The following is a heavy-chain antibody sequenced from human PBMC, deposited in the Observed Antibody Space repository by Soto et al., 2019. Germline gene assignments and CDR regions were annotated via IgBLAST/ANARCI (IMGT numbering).Heavy chain of an antibody. CDR2: IYYSGGT. Sequence: QVQLHESGPGLAKPSETLSLTCTVSGGSISGFYWSWIRQPPGKGLEWIGDIYYSGGTKYDPSLRGRVTISVDTSNNQFPLRLTSVTVADTAVYYCARHVRKWGWDHWGQGALVTVSS. V-gene: IGHV4-59*08. D-gene: IGHD1-26*01. CDR3: ARHVRKWGWDH. CDR1: GGSISGFY. J-gene: IGHJ4*02.